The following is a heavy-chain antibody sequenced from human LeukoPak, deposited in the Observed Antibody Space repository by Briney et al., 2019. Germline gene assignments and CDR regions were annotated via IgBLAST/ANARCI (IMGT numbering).Heavy chain of an antibody. Sequence: KPSETLSLTCTVSSDSPSSYYWSWIRQPPGKGLEWIGYTSYSGSTYYSPSLKSRVTISADTSKNQFSLRLSSVTAADTAVYYCARHEPTVGMDVWGQGTTVTVPS. CDR2: TSYSGST. V-gene: IGHV4-59*08. CDR3: ARHEPTVGMDV. D-gene: IGHD4-17*01. J-gene: IGHJ6*02. CDR1: SDSPSSYY.